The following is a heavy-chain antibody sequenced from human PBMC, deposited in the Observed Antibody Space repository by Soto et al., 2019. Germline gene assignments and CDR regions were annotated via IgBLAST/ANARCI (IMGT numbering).Heavy chain of an antibody. CDR3: ARDLGYCMSTSCPSGMDV. D-gene: IGHD2-2*01. Sequence: EVQLVEAGGGLVQPGGSLRLSCAASGFTFSSYWMHWVRQAPGKGLEWVSRINSDGSSTSYADSVKGRFTISRDNAKNTMYLQMNSLRAEVTAVYYCARDLGYCMSTSCPSGMDVWGQGTTVTDSS. J-gene: IGHJ6*02. V-gene: IGHV3-74*01. CDR1: GFTFSSYW. CDR2: INSDGSST.